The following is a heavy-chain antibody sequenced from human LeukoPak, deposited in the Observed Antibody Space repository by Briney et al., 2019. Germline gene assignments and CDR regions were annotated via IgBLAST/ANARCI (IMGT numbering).Heavy chain of an antibody. CDR3: ARGPEGLGYYGSGSYYKLHYYYMDV. V-gene: IGHV4-38-2*02. CDR2: IYHSGST. D-gene: IGHD3-10*01. Sequence: SETLSLTCTVSGYSISSGYYWGWIRQPPGKGLEWIGSIYHSGSTYYNPSLKSRVTISVDTSKNQFSLKLSSVTAADTAVYYCARGPEGLGYYGSGSYYKLHYYYMDVWGKGTTVTISS. J-gene: IGHJ6*03. CDR1: GYSISSGYY.